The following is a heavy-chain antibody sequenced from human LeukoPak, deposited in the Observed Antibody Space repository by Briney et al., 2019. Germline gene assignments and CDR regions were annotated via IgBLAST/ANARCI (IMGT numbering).Heavy chain of an antibody. CDR1: GGTFSSYA. J-gene: IGHJ6*03. D-gene: IGHD3-16*01. CDR2: IIPILGIA. CDR3: ARGVLGTDYYYMDV. V-gene: IGHV1-69*04. Sequence: GASVKVSCKASGGTFSSYAISWVRQAPGQGLEWMGRIIPILGIANYAQKFRGRVTITTDESTSTAYMELSSLRSEDTAVYYCARGVLGTDYYYMDVWGKGTTVTVSS.